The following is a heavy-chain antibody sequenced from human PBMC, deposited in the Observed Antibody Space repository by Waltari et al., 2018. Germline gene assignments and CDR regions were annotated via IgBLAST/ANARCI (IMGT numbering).Heavy chain of an antibody. CDR3: AKGSRSSKFDY. CDR1: GCPISSYY. J-gene: IGHJ4*02. V-gene: IGHV4-4*07. Sequence: QVQLQESGPGLVKPSETLSPTCTVSGCPISSYYWSWIRQPAGKGLEWIGRIYTSGSTNYNPSLKSRVTMSVDTSKNQFSLKLSSVTAADTAVYYCAKGSRSSKFDYWGQGTLVTVSS. CDR2: IYTSGST. D-gene: IGHD6-6*01.